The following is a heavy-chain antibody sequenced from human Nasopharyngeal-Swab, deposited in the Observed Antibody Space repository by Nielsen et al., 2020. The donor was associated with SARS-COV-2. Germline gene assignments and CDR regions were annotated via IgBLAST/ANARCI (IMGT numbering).Heavy chain of an antibody. CDR3: TREPYYDFWSGYYSHYYYYGMDV. D-gene: IGHD3-3*01. CDR2: IRSKAYGGTT. J-gene: IGHJ6*02. Sequence: WIRQPPGKGLEWVGFIRSKAYGGTTEYAASVKGRFTISRDDSKSIAYLQMNSLKTEDTAVYYCTREPYYDFWSGYYSHYYYYGMDVWAKGPRSPSP. V-gene: IGHV3-49*02.